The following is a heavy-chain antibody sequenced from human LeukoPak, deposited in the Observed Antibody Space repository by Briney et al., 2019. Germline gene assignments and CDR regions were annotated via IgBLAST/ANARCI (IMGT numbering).Heavy chain of an antibody. D-gene: IGHD3-10*01. Sequence: SETLSLTCTVSGGSISSYYWSWIRQPPGKGLEWIGYISHSGSTNYNSSLKSRVTISVDTSKNQFSRKLSSVTAADTAVYYCASFSWGSGSYNQEAIWSWFDPWGQGTLVTVSS. V-gene: IGHV4-59*08. CDR1: GGSISSYY. CDR3: ASFSWGSGSYNQEAIWSWFDP. J-gene: IGHJ5*02. CDR2: ISHSGST.